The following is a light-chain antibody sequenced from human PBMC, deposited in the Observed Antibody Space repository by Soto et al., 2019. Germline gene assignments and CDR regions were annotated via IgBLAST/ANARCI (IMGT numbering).Light chain of an antibody. Sequence: QITQSPSTLSASVGDRVPITCRASQSISSWLAWYQQKPGKAPTLLIYHASSLESGVPSRFSGSGSGTDFPLTISSLHPDDFATDDCQQYNSYRTFGQGTKVDNK. J-gene: IGKJ1*01. V-gene: IGKV1-5*01. CDR2: HAS. CDR1: QSISSW. CDR3: QQYNSYRT.